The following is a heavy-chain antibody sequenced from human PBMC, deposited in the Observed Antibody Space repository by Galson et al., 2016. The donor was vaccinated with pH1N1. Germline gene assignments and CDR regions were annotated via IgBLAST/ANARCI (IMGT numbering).Heavy chain of an antibody. V-gene: IGHV1-46*01. D-gene: IGHD1-26*01. CDR1: GYTFTSYY. CDR3: SRDAAVMLVGSGYAFDI. CDR2: INPSGGNT. J-gene: IGHJ3*02. Sequence: SVKVSCKASGYTFTSYYMYWVRQAPGQGREWMGIINPSGGNTNYAQKFQGRLTMTRDTSTSTVYMELSSRRSGDTAVYYCSRDAAVMLVGSGYAFDIWGQGTMVTVSS.